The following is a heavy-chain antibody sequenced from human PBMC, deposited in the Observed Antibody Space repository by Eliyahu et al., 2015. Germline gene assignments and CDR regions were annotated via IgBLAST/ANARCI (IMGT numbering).Heavy chain of an antibody. V-gene: IGHV4-4*02. CDR1: GGSIXRSXX. J-gene: IGHJ3*02. CDR2: XYXSGXT. D-gene: IGHD3-10*01. CDR3: AQIGYGSGSYYRIYAFDI. Sequence: QVQLQESGPGLVKPSGTLSLTCAVXGGSIXRSXXWSWVRQPPGKGLEWVGEXYXSGXTNYNPSLKSRVTISVDKSKNQFSLKLSSVTAADTAVYYCAQIGYGSGSYYRIYAFDIWGQGTMVTVSS.